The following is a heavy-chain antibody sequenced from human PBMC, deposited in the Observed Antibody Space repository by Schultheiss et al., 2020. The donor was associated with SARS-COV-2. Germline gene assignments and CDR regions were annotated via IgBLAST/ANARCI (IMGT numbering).Heavy chain of an antibody. V-gene: IGHV2-5*02. CDR2: IYWDDDK. Sequence: SGPTLVKPTETLTLTCTVSGFSLSNARMGVSWIRQPPGKALEWLALIYWDDDKRYSPSLKSRLTITKDTSKNQVVLTMTNMDPVDTATYYCAHRLAERVVGATWSTFDYWGQGTLVTVSS. CDR1: GFSLSNARMG. D-gene: IGHD1-26*01. CDR3: AHRLAERVVGATWSTFDY. J-gene: IGHJ4*02.